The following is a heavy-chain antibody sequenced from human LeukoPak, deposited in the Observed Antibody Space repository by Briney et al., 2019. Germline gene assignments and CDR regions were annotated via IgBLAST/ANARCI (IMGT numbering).Heavy chain of an antibody. J-gene: IGHJ6*02. CDR3: ARDFRDSNYGYYYYYGMDV. CDR2: INYSGST. CDR1: GGSFSSGDYY. D-gene: IGHD4-11*01. Sequence: SETLSLTCTVPGGSFSSGDYYGSWFRQPPGRGLEGFGSINYSGSTYYNPSLKSRVTISVDTSKNQFSLKLSSVTAADTAVYYCARDFRDSNYGYYYYYGMDVWGQGTTVTVSS. V-gene: IGHV4-30-4*01.